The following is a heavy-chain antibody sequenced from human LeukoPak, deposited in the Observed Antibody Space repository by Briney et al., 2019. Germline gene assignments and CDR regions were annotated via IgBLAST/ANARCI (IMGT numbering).Heavy chain of an antibody. V-gene: IGHV4-39*07. D-gene: IGHD2-15*01. J-gene: IGHJ5*02. CDR3: ARVVVPGWFDP. CDR1: GGSIGSNSYY. CDR2: IYYSGST. Sequence: SETLSLTCTVSGGSIGSNSYYWGWVRPPPGKGLEWIGSIYYSGSTYYNPSLKSRVTISVDTSKNQFSLKLSSVTAADTAVYYCARVVVPGWFDPWGQGTLVTVSS.